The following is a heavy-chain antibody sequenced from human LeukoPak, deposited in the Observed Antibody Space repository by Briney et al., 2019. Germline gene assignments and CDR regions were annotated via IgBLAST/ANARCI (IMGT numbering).Heavy chain of an antibody. V-gene: IGHV4-38-2*02. D-gene: IGHD3-22*01. CDR1: GYSISSGYY. CDR3: ARETYYYDSSGYPPKGY. J-gene: IGHJ4*02. CDR2: IYHSGST. Sequence: SETLSLTCTVSGYSISSGYYWGWIRQPPGKGLEWIGSIYHSGSTYYNPSLKSRVTISVDTSKNQFSLKLSSVTAADTAVYYCARETYYYDSSGYPPKGYWGQGTLVTVSS.